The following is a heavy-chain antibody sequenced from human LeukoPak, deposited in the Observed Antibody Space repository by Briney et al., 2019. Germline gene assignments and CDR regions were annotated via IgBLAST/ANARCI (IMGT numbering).Heavy chain of an antibody. Sequence: ASVKVSCKASGGTFSSYAISWVRQAPGQGLEWMGGIIPIFGTANYAQKFQGRVTITADESTSTAYMELSSLRSEDTAVYYCARGRGVDEWELPRDHAFDIWGQGTMVTVSS. CDR1: GGTFSSYA. CDR2: IIPIFGTA. D-gene: IGHD1-26*01. CDR3: ARGRGVDEWELPRDHAFDI. J-gene: IGHJ3*02. V-gene: IGHV1-69*13.